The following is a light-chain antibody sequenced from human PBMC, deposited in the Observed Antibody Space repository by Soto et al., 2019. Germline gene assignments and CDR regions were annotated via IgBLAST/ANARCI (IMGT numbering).Light chain of an antibody. CDR1: QSIDTA. Sequence: DIQMTQSPSTLSASVGDRVTITCRASQSIDTALAWYQQKPGKAPRLLIYMASNLQSGVPSRFSGSGSGTEFTLTISSLLPDDFATYYCQHHKLYPRTFGQGTKVEMK. CDR3: QHHKLYPRT. CDR2: MAS. J-gene: IGKJ1*01. V-gene: IGKV1-5*03.